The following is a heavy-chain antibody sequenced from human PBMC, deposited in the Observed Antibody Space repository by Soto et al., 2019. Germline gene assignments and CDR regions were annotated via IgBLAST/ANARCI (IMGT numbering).Heavy chain of an antibody. CDR1: GGSFSGYY. CDR3: ARGAYDFWSGYQETYYYYYGMDV. J-gene: IGHJ6*02. Sequence: SETLSLTCAVYGGSFSGYYWSWIRQPPGKGLEWIGEINHSGSTNYNPSLKSRVTISVDTSKSQFSLKLSSVAAADTAVYYCARGAYDFWSGYQETYYYYYGMDVWGQGTTVTVSS. CDR2: INHSGST. D-gene: IGHD3-3*01. V-gene: IGHV4-34*01.